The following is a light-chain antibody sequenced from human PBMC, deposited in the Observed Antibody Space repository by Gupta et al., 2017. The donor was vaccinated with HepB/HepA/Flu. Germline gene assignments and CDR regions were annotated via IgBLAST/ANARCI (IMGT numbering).Light chain of an antibody. V-gene: IGKV3-15*01. CDR3: QHEHSCPVT. CDR2: SAS. J-gene: IGKJ4*01. Sequence: EIVMTQPPATLSGSPGERATLSCRATQSVSGVLDWYQQRPGQAPRLLIYSASTRANGFPARFSGSGSGTEFTLIISSLQSEDSAVYYCQHEHSCPVTFGRGTKVDIK. CDR1: QSVSGV.